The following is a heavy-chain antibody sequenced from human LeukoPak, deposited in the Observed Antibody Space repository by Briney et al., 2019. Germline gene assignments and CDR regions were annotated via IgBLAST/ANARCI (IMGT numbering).Heavy chain of an antibody. V-gene: IGHV4-59*01. D-gene: IGHD3-16*02. CDR1: GGSINTFY. CDR3: ARAYSSYPYYFDS. CDR2: IYYSGTT. Sequence: PSETLSLTCTVSGGSINTFYWTWLRQPPGKGLEWIGSIYYSGTTNYNPSLKSRVTISVDTSKNQFFLMVSSVAAADTAVYYCARAYSSYPYYFDSWGQGTLVTVSS. J-gene: IGHJ4*02.